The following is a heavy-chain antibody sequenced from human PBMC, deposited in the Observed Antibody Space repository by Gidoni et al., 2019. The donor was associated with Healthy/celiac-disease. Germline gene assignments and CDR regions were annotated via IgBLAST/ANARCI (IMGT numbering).Heavy chain of an antibody. D-gene: IGHD6-13*01. CDR1: GGSISSRNW. CDR3: ARVDSSSWYDY. CDR2: IYHSGST. J-gene: IGHJ4*02. Sequence: QMQRQETGPGLVKPAGTLSLTCAVSGGSISSRNWWSWVRQPPGKGLEWIGEIYHSGSTNYNPSLKSRVPISVDKSKNQFSLKLSSVTASDTAVYYCARVDSSSWYDYWGQGTLVTVSS. V-gene: IGHV4-4*02.